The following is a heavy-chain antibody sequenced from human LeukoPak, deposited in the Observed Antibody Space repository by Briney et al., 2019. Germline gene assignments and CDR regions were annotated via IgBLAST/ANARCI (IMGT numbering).Heavy chain of an antibody. CDR1: GLTFYDYG. V-gene: IGHV3-20*04. J-gene: IGHJ4*02. CDR2: INWNGGST. Sequence: GGSLRLSCAPSGLTFYDYGMNWVRHAQRKGLGWVAGINWNGGSTGYADSVKGRFTISRDNAKNSLYLQMNSLRAEDTALYYWAREIYGAGNFDYWGQGTLVTVSS. D-gene: IGHD3-10*01. CDR3: AREIYGAGNFDY.